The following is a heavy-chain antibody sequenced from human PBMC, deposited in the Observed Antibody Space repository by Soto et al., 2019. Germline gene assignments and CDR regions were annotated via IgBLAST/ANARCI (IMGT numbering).Heavy chain of an antibody. J-gene: IGHJ5*02. CDR1: GGSIGTSAYY. CDR3: SRRAPEGFDP. Sequence: SETLSRTCAVSGGSIGTSAYYWGWIRQAPGKGLEWIGSINHSGNTYLSPSLKDRVTMSVDTSKNSFSLKLRSATAADTGLYYCSRRAPEGFDPWGQGTLVTVSS. V-gene: IGHV4-39*01. CDR2: INHSGNT.